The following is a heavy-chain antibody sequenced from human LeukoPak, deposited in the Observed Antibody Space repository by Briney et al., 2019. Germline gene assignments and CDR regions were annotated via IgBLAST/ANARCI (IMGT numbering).Heavy chain of an antibody. CDR3: SRATPGYGLDV. J-gene: IGHJ6*02. CDR2: SRNKVNSYTT. Sequence: PGGSLRLSCAASGFTCSDHYMDWVRQAPGKGLEWVGRSRNKVNSYTTEYAASVKGRFTISRDDSKNSLYLQMNSLKSEDTAVYYCSRATPGYGLDVWGQGTTVTV. CDR1: GFTCSDHY. V-gene: IGHV3-72*01.